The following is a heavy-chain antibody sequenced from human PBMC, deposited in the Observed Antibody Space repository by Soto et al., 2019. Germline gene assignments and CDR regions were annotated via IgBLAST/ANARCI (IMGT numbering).Heavy chain of an antibody. CDR3: ARGRVGDSSVYYYGMDV. J-gene: IGHJ6*02. D-gene: IGHD6-19*01. CDR2: IIPIFGTA. Sequence: GASVKVSCKASGGTFSSYAISWVRQAPGQGLEWMGGIIPIFGTANYAQKFQGRVTITADESTSTAYMERSSLRSGDTAVYYCARGRVGDSSVYYYGMDVWGQGTTVTVSS. CDR1: GGTFSSYA. V-gene: IGHV1-69*13.